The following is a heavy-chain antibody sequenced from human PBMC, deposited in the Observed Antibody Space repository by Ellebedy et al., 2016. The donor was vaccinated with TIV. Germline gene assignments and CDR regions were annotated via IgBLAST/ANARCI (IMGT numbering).Heavy chain of an antibody. D-gene: IGHD2-2*01. V-gene: IGHV1-18*01. CDR1: GYTFTSYG. J-gene: IGHJ4*02. Sequence: AASVKVSCKASGYTFTSYGISWVRQAPGQGLEWMGWISPYNGDTHYEQKLHGRLTLTTDTSTSTAYMELRSLRSDDTAVYFCARGTEGYYWGQGTQVTVSS. CDR3: ARGTEGYY. CDR2: ISPYNGDT.